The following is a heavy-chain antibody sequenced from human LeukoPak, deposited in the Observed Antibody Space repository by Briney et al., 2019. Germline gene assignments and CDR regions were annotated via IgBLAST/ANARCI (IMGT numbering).Heavy chain of an antibody. Sequence: SETLSLTCTVSGGSISGYYWSWIRQPAGKGLEWIGRIYTSGTINYNPSLKSRVTMSVDTSKNQFSVKLSSVTAADTAVYYCARGDFWSGFYNYWGQGTLVTVSS. D-gene: IGHD3-3*01. CDR3: ARGDFWSGFYNY. CDR2: IYTSGTI. J-gene: IGHJ4*02. V-gene: IGHV4-4*07. CDR1: GGSISGYY.